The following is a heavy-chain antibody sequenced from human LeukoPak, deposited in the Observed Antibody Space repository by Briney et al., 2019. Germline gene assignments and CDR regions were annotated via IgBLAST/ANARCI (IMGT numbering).Heavy chain of an antibody. D-gene: IGHD1-26*01. V-gene: IGHV3-74*03. J-gene: IGHJ4*02. CDR3: VRDRVGPDY. Sequence: QPGGSLRLSCAASGFTFSSAWMHWVRQGPGTGLVWVSRITDDGTTTYADSVKGRFTISRDNAKNTLYLQTNSLRAEDTAVYYCVRDRVGPDYWGQGTLVTVSS. CDR1: GFTFSSAW. CDR2: ITDDGTT.